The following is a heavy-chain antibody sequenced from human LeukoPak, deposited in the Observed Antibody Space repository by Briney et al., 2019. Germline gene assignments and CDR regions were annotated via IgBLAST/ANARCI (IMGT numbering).Heavy chain of an antibody. CDR1: GFTFSSYA. CDR3: ARVSPWSGYLSGATMDV. CDR2: ISYDGSNK. J-gene: IGHJ6*04. D-gene: IGHD3-3*01. Sequence: QPGGSLRLSCTASGFTFSSYAMHWVRQAPGKGLEWVAVISYDGSNKYYADSVKGRFTISRDNSKNTLYLQMNSLRAEDTAVYYCARVSPWSGYLSGATMDVWGKGTTVTVSS. V-gene: IGHV3-30-3*01.